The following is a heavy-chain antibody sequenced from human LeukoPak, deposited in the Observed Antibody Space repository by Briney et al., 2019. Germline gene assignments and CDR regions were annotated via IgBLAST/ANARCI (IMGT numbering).Heavy chain of an antibody. J-gene: IGHJ4*02. CDR1: GFTVSSNY. CDR3: ASARFGEFLNFDY. V-gene: IGHV3-66*01. D-gene: IGHD3-10*01. CDR2: IYSGGST. Sequence: GGSLRLSCAASGFTVSSNYMSWVGQAPGKGLEWVSVIYSGGSTYYADSVKGRFTISRDNSKNTLYLQMNSLRAEDTAVYYCASARFGEFLNFDYWGQGTLVTVSS.